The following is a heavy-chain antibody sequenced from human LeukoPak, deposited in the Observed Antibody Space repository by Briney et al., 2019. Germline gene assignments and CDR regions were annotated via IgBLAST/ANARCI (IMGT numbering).Heavy chain of an antibody. CDR1: GFTVSSNY. CDR3: ARDLSGSSYFDY. CDR2: IYSGGST. Sequence: PGGSLRLSCAASGFTVSSNYMSWVRQAPGKGLEWVSVIYSGGSTYYADSVKGRFTISRDNSKNTLYLQMNSLRAEDTAVYYCARDLSGSSYFDYWGQGTLVTVSS. J-gene: IGHJ4*02. V-gene: IGHV3-53*01. D-gene: IGHD3-10*01.